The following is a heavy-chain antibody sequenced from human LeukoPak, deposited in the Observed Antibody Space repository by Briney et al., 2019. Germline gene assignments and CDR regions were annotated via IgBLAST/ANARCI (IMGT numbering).Heavy chain of an antibody. CDR3: ARDDNSGHVSL. V-gene: IGHV3-21*01. D-gene: IGHD3-22*01. Sequence: KPGGSLRLFCGASGFTLSTYSMKWVRQAPGKGLEGVSYITSCSSYIYYADSVKGRFTLSRDNAKNSLYLQMNSRRAEDTAVYYCARDDNSGHVSLWGQGTLVIVSS. CDR1: GFTLSTYS. CDR2: ITSCSSYI. J-gene: IGHJ4*02.